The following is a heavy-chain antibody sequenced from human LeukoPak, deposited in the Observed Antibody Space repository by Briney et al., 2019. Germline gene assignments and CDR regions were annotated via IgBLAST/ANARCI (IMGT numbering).Heavy chain of an antibody. V-gene: IGHV3-23*01. J-gene: IGHJ4*02. CDR1: GFTFSSYA. CDR2: ISGSGSST. CDR3: AKDLNTFLDDY. D-gene: IGHD3-3*02. Sequence: GGSLRLSCAASGFTFSSYAMNWVRQAPGKGLEWVSTISGSGSSTYYADSVRGRFTISRDNSKNTLYLQMNSLRAEDTAVYYCAKDLNTFLDDYWGQGTLDTVSS.